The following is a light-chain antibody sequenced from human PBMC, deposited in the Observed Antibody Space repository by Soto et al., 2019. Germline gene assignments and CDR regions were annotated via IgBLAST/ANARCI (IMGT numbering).Light chain of an antibody. CDR2: QDT. Sequence: SYELTQPPSVSVSPRQTASITCSGDKLGTKYACWYQQKPGQSPVLVIYQDTKRPSGIPERFAGSNSGNTATLTISGTQAMDEADYYCQAWDRSTVVFGGGTKLTVL. V-gene: IGLV3-1*01. CDR3: QAWDRSTVV. CDR1: KLGTKY. J-gene: IGLJ2*01.